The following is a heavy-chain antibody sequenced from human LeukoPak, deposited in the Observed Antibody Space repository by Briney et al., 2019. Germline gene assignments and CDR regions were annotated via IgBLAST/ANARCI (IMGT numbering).Heavy chain of an antibody. J-gene: IGHJ4*02. CDR3: ASAFSPRYCSSTSCVYYFDY. CDR1: GFTFSSYS. D-gene: IGHD2-2*01. CDR2: ISSSSSTI. V-gene: IGHV3-48*01. Sequence: GGSLRLSCAASGFTFSSYSMNWVRQAPGKGLERVSYISSSSSTIYYADSVKGRFTISRDNAKNSLYLQMNSLRAEDTAVYYCASAFSPRYCSSTSCVYYFDYWGQGTLVTVSS.